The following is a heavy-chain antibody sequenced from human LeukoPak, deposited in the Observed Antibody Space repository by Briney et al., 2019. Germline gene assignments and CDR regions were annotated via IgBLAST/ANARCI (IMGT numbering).Heavy chain of an antibody. Sequence: GGSLRLSCEASGFTFSSYAMSWVRQAPGKGLEWVSTISGIGGSTNYADSVKGRFTISRDNSKNTLCLQMNTLRVEDTAVYYCAKDPTAYYFDYWGQGTLVTVSS. D-gene: IGHD4-17*01. CDR2: ISGIGGST. CDR1: GFTFSSYA. V-gene: IGHV3-23*01. J-gene: IGHJ4*02. CDR3: AKDPTAYYFDY.